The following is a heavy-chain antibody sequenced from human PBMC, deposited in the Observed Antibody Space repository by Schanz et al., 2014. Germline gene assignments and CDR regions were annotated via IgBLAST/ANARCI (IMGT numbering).Heavy chain of an antibody. V-gene: IGHV1-69*09. J-gene: IGHJ4*02. D-gene: IGHD6-13*01. CDR3: ASSGAGYSSSWDFDY. Sequence: QVQLVQSGAEVKKPGASVKVSCKASGYTFTIDSMHWVRQAPGQGLEWMGRIIPILGIANYAQKFQGRVTITADKSTFTAYMDVSSLRSEDTAVYYCASSGAGYSSSWDFDYWGQGTLVTVSS. CDR2: IIPILGIA. CDR1: GYTFTIDS.